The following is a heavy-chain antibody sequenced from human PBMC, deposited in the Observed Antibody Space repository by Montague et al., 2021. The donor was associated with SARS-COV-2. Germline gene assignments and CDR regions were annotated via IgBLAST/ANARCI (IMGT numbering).Heavy chain of an antibody. D-gene: IGHD3-3*01. CDR2: ISSSGSTI. V-gene: IGHV3-48*03. J-gene: IGHJ4*02. CDR3: ARAEMYYDFWSGYPWTFCYFDY. Sequence: SLRLSCAASGFTFSSYEMNWVRQAPGKGLEWVSYISSSGSTIYYADSVKGQFTISRDNAKNSPYLQMNSLRAEDTAVYYCARAEMYYDFWSGYPWTFCYFDYWGQGTLVTVSS. CDR1: GFTFSSYE.